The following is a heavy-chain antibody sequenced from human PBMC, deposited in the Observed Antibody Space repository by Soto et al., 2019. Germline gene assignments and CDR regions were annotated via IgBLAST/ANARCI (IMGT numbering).Heavy chain of an antibody. V-gene: IGHV1-8*01. D-gene: IGHD3-16*02. CDR1: GYTFTSYD. J-gene: IGHJ4*02. CDR2: MNPNSGNT. Sequence: GASVKVSCKASGYTFTSYDINCVRQATGQGLEWMGWMNPNSGNTGYAQKFQGRVTMTRNTSISTAYMELSSLRSEDTAVYYCARQTRKFLMITLGGVIGPSDYWARGPLFTVSS. CDR3: ARQTRKFLMITLGGVIGPSDY.